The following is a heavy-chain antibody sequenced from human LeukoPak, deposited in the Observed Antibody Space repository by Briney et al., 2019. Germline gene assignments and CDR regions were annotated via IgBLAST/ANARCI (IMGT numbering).Heavy chain of an antibody. J-gene: IGHJ4*02. D-gene: IGHD1-1*01. CDR3: ARNGAN. Sequence: GGSLRLSCAVSGFTFSSYSMNWVRQAPGKGLEWVSYISSSSNTIYYADSVKGRFTISRDNAKNSLYLQMNSLRAEDTAVYYCARNGANWGQGTLVTVSS. V-gene: IGHV3-48*04. CDR1: GFTFSSYS. CDR2: ISSSSNTI.